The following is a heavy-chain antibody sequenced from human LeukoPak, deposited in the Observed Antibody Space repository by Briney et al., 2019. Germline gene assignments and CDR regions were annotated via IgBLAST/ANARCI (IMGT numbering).Heavy chain of an antibody. V-gene: IGHV4-59*12. J-gene: IGHJ4*02. CDR3: ARDEGYSSSLGVDY. D-gene: IGHD6-6*01. CDR2: IYYSGST. Sequence: SETLSLTCTVSGGSISSYYWSWIRQPPGKGLEWIGYIYYSGSTNYNPSLKSRVTISVDTSKNQFSLKLSSVTAADTAVYYCARDEGYSSSLGVDYWGQGTLITVSS. CDR1: GGSISSYY.